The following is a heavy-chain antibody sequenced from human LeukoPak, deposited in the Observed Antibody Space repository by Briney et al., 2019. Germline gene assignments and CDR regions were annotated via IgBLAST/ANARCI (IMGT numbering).Heavy chain of an antibody. CDR3: ARVGAAPGHFDY. V-gene: IGHV1-18*01. CDR1: GYSFAGYG. D-gene: IGHD6-13*01. J-gene: IGHJ4*02. Sequence: AAVKVSCKASGYSFAGYGISWVRQAPGQGLEWIGWISTYSGNTNYAHNLQGRITVTTETSTSTAYMELRSLRSDDTAVYYCARVGAAPGHFDYWGQGTQLTVSS. CDR2: ISTYSGNT.